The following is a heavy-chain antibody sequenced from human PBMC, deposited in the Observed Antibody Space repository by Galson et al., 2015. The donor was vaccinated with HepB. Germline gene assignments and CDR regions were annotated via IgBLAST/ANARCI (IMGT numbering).Heavy chain of an antibody. V-gene: IGHV3-66*02. CDR3: ARAERLYYYYGMDV. J-gene: IGHJ6*02. Sequence: SLRLSCAASGFTFSDYYMSWVRQAPGKGLEWVSVIYSGGSTYYADSVEGRFTISRDNSKNTLYLQMNSLRAEDTAVYYCARAERLYYYYGMDVWGQGTTVTVSS. CDR1: GFTFSDYY. CDR2: IYSGGST.